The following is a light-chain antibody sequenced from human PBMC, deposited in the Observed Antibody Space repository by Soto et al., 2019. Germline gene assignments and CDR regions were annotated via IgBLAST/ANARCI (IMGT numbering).Light chain of an antibody. CDR3: QQRTDWPT. V-gene: IGKV3-11*01. CDR1: QSVSHF. CDR2: DTS. Sequence: EIVLTQSPGTLSLSPGESATLSCRASQSVSHFLAWYQQKPGQARRLLIYDTSSRATGIPGRFSGSGSGTDFTLTIDSLEPEDSAVYYCQQRTDWPTFGGGTKVEI. J-gene: IGKJ4*01.